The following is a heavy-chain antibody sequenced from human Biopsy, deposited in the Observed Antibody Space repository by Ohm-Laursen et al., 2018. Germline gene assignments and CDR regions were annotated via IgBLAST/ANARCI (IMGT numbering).Heavy chain of an antibody. Sequence: TLSLTCAVYGESFNGYCWSWIRQTPGKGLEWIGEINHSGRTNYNPSLKSRVTISVDTSKNQFSLKVRSVTAADTAVYYCVRGVDYYDPYHYYALDVWGQGTTVTVSS. D-gene: IGHD3-22*01. V-gene: IGHV4-34*01. J-gene: IGHJ6*02. CDR2: INHSGRT. CDR3: VRGVDYYDPYHYYALDV. CDR1: GESFNGYC.